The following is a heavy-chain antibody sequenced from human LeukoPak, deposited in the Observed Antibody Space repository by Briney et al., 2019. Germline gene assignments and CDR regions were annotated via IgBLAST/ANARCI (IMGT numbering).Heavy chain of an antibody. D-gene: IGHD3-10*01. CDR2: VDPEDGET. J-gene: IGHJ4*02. CDR1: GYTFTGYY. Sequence: ASVKVSCKASGYTFTGYYMHWVRQAPGKGLEWMGRVDPEDGETIYAEKFQGRVTITADTSTDTAYMELSSLRSEDTAVYYCATPHYYGSGRGDYWGQGTLVTVSS. V-gene: IGHV1-69-2*01. CDR3: ATPHYYGSGRGDY.